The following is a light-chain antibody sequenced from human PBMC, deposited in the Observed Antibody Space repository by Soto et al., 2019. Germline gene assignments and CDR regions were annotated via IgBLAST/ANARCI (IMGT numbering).Light chain of an antibody. CDR3: SSYTSSSTQV. CDR2: EVS. J-gene: IGLJ2*01. V-gene: IGLV2-14*01. CDR1: SSDVGGYNY. Sequence: QSVLTQPASVSGSPGQSITISCTGTSSDVGGYNYVSWYQQHPGKAPKLMIYEVSHRPSGVSNRFSGSKSGNTASLTISGLQAEDEADYYCSSYTSSSTQVFGGGTKLTVL.